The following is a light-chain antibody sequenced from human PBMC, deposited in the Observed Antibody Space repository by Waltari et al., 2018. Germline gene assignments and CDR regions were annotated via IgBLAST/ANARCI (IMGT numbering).Light chain of an antibody. CDR1: QRIGVD. Sequence: DIQMTQSPSSLSASVGDRVTITCRASQRIGVDLNWYRHEPGQAPTLLIFGASDLRGGVPSRFTGGGAGTEFTLTIMSLQPADFATYYWQQSHGTPYTVGQGTKGE. V-gene: IGKV1-39*01. J-gene: IGKJ2*01. CDR3: QQSHGTPYT. CDR2: GAS.